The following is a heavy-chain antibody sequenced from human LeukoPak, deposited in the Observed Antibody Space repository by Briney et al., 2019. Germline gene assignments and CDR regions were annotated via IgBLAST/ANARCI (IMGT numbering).Heavy chain of an antibody. CDR3: ARARCNWFDP. Sequence: SETLSLTCTVSGGSISSYYWSWIRQPPGKGLEWIGYIYYSGSTNYNPSLKSRVTISVDTSKNQFSLDLSSVTAADTAVYYCARARCNWFDPWGQGTLVTVSS. CDR1: GGSISSYY. J-gene: IGHJ5*02. V-gene: IGHV4-59*01. CDR2: IYYSGST.